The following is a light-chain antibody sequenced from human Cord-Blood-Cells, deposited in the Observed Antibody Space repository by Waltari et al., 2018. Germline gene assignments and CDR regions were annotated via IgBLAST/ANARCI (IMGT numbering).Light chain of an antibody. CDR2: EDN. CDR1: SGSLASNY. V-gene: IGLV6-57*01. Sequence: NFMLTQPHSVSESPGKTVTISCTRSSGSLASNYVQLYQQRPGSSPTTVIYEDNPRPSGVPDRFSGSIDSSSNSASLTISGLKTEDEADYYCQSYDSSNWVFGGGTKLTVL. CDR3: QSYDSSNWV. J-gene: IGLJ3*02.